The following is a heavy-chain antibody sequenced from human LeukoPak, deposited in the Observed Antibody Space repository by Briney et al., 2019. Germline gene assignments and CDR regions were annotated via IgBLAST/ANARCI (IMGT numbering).Heavy chain of an antibody. CDR1: GGSLSDYY. J-gene: IGHJ6*04. CDR2: INHSGTT. D-gene: IGHD6-19*01. V-gene: IGHV4-34*01. Sequence: PSETLSLTCAAYGGSLSDYYWNWIRQSPGKGLEWIGEINHSGTTNYNPSLKSRVTISVDTSKNQFSLRLSSVTAADTAIYHCARGLRLPSRSTPAVPHVWSKGTTVTVSA. CDR3: ARGLRLPSRSTPAVPHV.